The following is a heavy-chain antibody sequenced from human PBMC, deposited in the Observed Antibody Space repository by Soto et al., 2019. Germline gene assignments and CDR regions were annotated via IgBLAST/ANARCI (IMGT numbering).Heavy chain of an antibody. D-gene: IGHD1-26*01. CDR3: AKEAARTSGSSYIDY. Sequence: RRSLRLSCAASGFAFSTYAMGWVRKAPGKGLEWVSVMSNSGDLRYYADSVKGRFTISRDNPENTLFLQMSSLRADDTAVYYCAKEAARTSGSSYIDYPGQAPLLTVS. CDR1: GFAFSTYA. V-gene: IGHV3-23*01. CDR2: MSNSGDLR. J-gene: IGHJ4*02.